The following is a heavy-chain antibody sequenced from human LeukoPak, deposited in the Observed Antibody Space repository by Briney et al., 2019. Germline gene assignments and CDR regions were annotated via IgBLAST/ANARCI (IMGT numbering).Heavy chain of an antibody. CDR2: IYYSGST. CDR3: ARCGYSYGAGYYFDY. J-gene: IGHJ4*02. Sequence: PSETLSLTCTVSGDSISNFYWSWIRQPPGKGLEWIGFIYYSGSTSYKPSLKSRVTISLDTARNQFSLQLNSVTAADTAVYYCARCGYSYGAGYYFDYWGQGTLVTVSS. V-gene: IGHV4-59*01. CDR1: GDSISNFY. D-gene: IGHD5-18*01.